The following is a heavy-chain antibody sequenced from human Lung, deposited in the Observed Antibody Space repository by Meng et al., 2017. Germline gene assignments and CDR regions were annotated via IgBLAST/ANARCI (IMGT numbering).Heavy chain of an antibody. Sequence: QEQLPQWGAGPLKPSETPSLTCVVSCGSFSDYYWSWIRPPPGKGLEWIGEINHSGSTNYNPSLESRATISVDTSQNNLSLKLSSVTAADSAVYYCARGPTTMAHDFDYWGQGTLVTVSS. V-gene: IGHV4-34*01. D-gene: IGHD4-11*01. CDR1: CGSFSDYY. J-gene: IGHJ4*02. CDR2: INHSGST. CDR3: ARGPTTMAHDFDY.